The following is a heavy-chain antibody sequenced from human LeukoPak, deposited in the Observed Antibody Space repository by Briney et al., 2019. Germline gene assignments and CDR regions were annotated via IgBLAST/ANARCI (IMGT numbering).Heavy chain of an antibody. Sequence: SETLSLTCIISGGSIGPYYWSWIRQAAGKGPEWIGRIYTTGTADYNPSLKSRVTISVDTSKNQFSLKLNSVTAADTAVYYCARGGTYSSSWYPGAFDIWGQGTLVTVSS. D-gene: IGHD6-13*01. V-gene: IGHV4-4*07. CDR3: ARGGTYSSSWYPGAFDI. CDR2: IYTTGTA. J-gene: IGHJ3*02. CDR1: GGSIGPYY.